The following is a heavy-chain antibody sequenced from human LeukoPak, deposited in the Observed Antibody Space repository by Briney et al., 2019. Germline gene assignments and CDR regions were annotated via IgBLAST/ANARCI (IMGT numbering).Heavy chain of an antibody. J-gene: IGHJ4*02. V-gene: IGHV1-18*01. CDR3: ARVHLPTLTLRPPQETIVGVYYFDY. CDR1: GYTFTSYG. D-gene: IGHD1-26*01. CDR2: ISAYNGNT. Sequence: ASVKVSCKASGYTFTSYGLNCVRQAPGQGLEWMGWISAYNGNTNYAQKLQDRVTMTTDTSTSTAYLELRSLRSDDTAVYYCARVHLPTLTLRPPQETIVGVYYFDYWGQGTLVTVSS.